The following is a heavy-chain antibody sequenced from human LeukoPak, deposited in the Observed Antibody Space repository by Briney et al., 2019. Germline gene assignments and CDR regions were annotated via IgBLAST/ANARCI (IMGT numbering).Heavy chain of an antibody. J-gene: IGHJ4*02. CDR3: AKRGVVIRVILVGFHKEAYYFDS. CDR1: GFTFSRYS. V-gene: IGHV3-21*04. D-gene: IGHD3-22*01. CDR2: ISSSSSYI. Sequence: GGSLRPSCAASGFTFSRYSMNWVRQAPGKGLEWVSSISSSSSYIYYADSVKGRFTISRDNPKNTLYLQMNNLRAGDTAVYFCAKRGVVIRVILVGFHKEAYYFDSWGQGALVTVSS.